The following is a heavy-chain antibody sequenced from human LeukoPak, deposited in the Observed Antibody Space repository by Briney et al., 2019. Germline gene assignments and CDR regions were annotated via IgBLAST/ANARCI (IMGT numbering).Heavy chain of an antibody. D-gene: IGHD1-26*01. CDR2: IDPSDSYT. Sequence: GESLRISCKASGYSFTSYWISWVRQMPGKGLDWMGRIDPSDSYTNYSPSFQGHATISADRSISTAYLQWSSLKASDTAMYYCARHLVGATRNFDYWGQGTLVTVSS. CDR3: ARHLVGATRNFDY. V-gene: IGHV5-10-1*01. J-gene: IGHJ4*02. CDR1: GYSFTSYW.